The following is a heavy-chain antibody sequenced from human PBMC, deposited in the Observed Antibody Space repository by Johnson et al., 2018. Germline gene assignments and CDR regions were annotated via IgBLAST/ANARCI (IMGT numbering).Heavy chain of an antibody. J-gene: IGHJ3*02. V-gene: IGHV3-33*01. Sequence: QVQLVESGGGVVQPGRSLRLSCAASGFTFSSYGMHWVRQAPGKGLEWVAVIWYVGSNKYYADSVKGRFTISRDNSKNTLYLQMGNLRAEDRAVYYCARERYSSGWYGSDAFDIWGQGTMVTVSS. CDR3: ARERYSSGWYGSDAFDI. CDR1: GFTFSSYG. D-gene: IGHD6-19*01. CDR2: IWYVGSNK.